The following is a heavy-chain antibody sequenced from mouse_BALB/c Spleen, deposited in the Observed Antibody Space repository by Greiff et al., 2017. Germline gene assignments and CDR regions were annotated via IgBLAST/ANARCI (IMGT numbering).Heavy chain of an antibody. CDR3: ARLTGTKAMDY. V-gene: IGHV5-17*02. CDR1: GFTFSSFG. J-gene: IGHJ4*01. CDR2: ISSGSSTI. D-gene: IGHD4-1*01. Sequence: DVKLVESGGGLVQPGGSRKLSCAASGFTFSSFGMHWVRQAPEKGLEWVAYISSGSSTIYYADTVKGRFTISRDNPKNTLFLQMTSLRSEDTAMYYCARLTGTKAMDYWGQGTSVTVSS.